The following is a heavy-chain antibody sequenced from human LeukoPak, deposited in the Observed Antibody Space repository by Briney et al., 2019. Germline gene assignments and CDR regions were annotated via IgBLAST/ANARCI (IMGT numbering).Heavy chain of an antibody. Sequence: GGSLRLSCATSVFTVVDYGMNWVRQVPRKGLEWVSNINWNGRNVDYADSVKGRFTISRDKAKNSLHLQMNSLRAEDTAVYYCARVLKKYYYDNSPHREVSDVWGQGTMVIVSS. J-gene: IGHJ3*01. CDR1: VFTVVDYG. V-gene: IGHV3-20*04. D-gene: IGHD3-22*01. CDR2: INWNGRNV. CDR3: ARVLKKYYYDNSPHREVSDV.